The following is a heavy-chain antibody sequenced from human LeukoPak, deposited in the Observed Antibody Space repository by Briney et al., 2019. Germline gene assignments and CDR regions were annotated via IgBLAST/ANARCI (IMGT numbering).Heavy chain of an antibody. CDR2: IIPILGIA. Sequence: ASVKVSCKASGGTFSSYAISWVRQAPGQGLEWMGRIIPILGIANYAQKFQGRVTITADKSTSTAYMELSSVRSEDTAVYYCARGYCSSTSCPGGDYWGQETLVTVSS. CDR3: ARGYCSSTSCPGGDY. D-gene: IGHD2-2*01. J-gene: IGHJ4*02. CDR1: GGTFSSYA. V-gene: IGHV1-69*04.